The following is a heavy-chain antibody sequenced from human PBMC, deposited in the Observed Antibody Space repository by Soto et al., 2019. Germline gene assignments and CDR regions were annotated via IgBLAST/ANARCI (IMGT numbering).Heavy chain of an antibody. V-gene: IGHV1-69*05. Sequence: QVQLVQSGAEVKKPGSSVKVSCKASGGTFSSYASSWVRQAPGQGLEWMGGIIPIFGTANYAQKFQGRVTLTTEEATSTGYMALSSLRSEASSVYYWSSLSYGSFPNYYPGMTVWGQGPTVTVSS. CDR1: GGTFSSYA. D-gene: IGHD5-18*01. CDR2: IIPIFGTA. CDR3: SSLSYGSFPNYYPGMTV. J-gene: IGHJ6*02.